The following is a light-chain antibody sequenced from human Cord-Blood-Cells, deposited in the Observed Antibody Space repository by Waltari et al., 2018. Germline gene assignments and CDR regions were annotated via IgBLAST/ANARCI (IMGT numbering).Light chain of an antibody. J-gene: IGKJ1*01. V-gene: IGKV2-28*01. CDR3: MQALQTPWT. CDR1: QSLLHSNGYNY. Sequence: DIVMTQSPLSLPVTPGEPASISCRSSQSLLHSNGYNYLDWYLQKPGQSPQLLIYLGYNRASGVPDRFSGSGSGTDITLKISRVEAEDVGVYYCMQALQTPWTFGQGTKVEIK. CDR2: LGY.